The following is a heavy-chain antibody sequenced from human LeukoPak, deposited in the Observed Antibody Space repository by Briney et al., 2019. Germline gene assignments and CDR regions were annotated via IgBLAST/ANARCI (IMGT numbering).Heavy chain of an antibody. V-gene: IGHV1-46*01. D-gene: IGHD6-13*01. CDR1: GYTFTSYY. Sequence: ASVKVSCKASGYTFTSYYMQWVRQAPGQGLEWMGKINPSGGSTSYAQKFQGRVTMTRDTSTSTVYMELSSLRSEDTAVYYCARGAPLRIAAAGSSLNYWGQGTLVTVSS. CDR2: INPSGGST. CDR3: ARGAPLRIAAAGSSLNY. J-gene: IGHJ4*02.